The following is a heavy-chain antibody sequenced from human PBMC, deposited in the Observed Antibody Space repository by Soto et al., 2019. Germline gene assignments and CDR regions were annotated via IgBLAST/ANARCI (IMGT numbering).Heavy chain of an antibody. D-gene: IGHD3-10*01. CDR2: IYYSGST. V-gene: IGHV4-59*02. CDR1: GGSVSGYH. CDR3: AGGPTWYYYAA. J-gene: IGHJ4*02. Sequence: SETLSLTCNVPGGSVSGYHWSWIRQPPGKGLEWIGYIYYSGSTNYNPSLKSRVTISVDTSKNQFSLKLSSVTAADTAVYYCAGGPTWYYYAAGGQGTLVTVSS.